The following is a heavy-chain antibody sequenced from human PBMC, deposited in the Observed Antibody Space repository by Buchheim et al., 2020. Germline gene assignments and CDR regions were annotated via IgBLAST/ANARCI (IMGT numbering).Heavy chain of an antibody. CDR1: GFTVSSNY. CDR3: ARGDMDYYDSSGYFDY. D-gene: IGHD3-22*01. Sequence: EVQLVESGGGLVQPGGSLRLSCAASGFTVSSNYMSWVRQAPGKGLEWVSVIYSGGSTYYADSVKGRFTISRDNFKNTLYLPMNSLRAEDTAVYYCARGDMDYYDSSGYFDYWGQGTL. V-gene: IGHV3-66*01. J-gene: IGHJ4*02. CDR2: IYSGGST.